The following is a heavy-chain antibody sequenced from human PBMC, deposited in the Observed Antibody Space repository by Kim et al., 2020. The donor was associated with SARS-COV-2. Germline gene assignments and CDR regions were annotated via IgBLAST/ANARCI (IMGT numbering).Heavy chain of an antibody. CDR2: NGKT. CDR3: AMQQLGYY. Sequence: NGKTNYAQKLQGRVTMTTDTSTTTAYMELRSLRSDDTAVYYCAMQQLGYYWGQGTLVTVSS. J-gene: IGHJ4*02. D-gene: IGHD6-13*01. V-gene: IGHV1-18*01.